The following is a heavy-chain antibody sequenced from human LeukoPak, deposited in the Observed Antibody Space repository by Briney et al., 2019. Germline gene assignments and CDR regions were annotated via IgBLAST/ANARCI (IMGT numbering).Heavy chain of an antibody. D-gene: IGHD3-22*01. CDR1: GFTFSSYA. V-gene: IGHV4-31*02. Sequence: LRLSCAASGFTFSSYAMSWIRQHPGKGLEWIGYIYYSGSTYYNPSLKSRVTISVDTSKNQFSLKLSSVTAADTAVYYCARANYFPETAPGSYYYDSSGYYYGGTSYYFDYWGQGTLVTVSS. CDR3: ARANYFPETAPGSYYYDSSGYYYGGTSYYFDY. J-gene: IGHJ4*02. CDR2: IYYSGST.